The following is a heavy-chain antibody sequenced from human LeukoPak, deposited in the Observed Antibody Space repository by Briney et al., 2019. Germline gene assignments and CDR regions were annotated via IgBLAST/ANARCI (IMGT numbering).Heavy chain of an antibody. CDR2: ISTSGTT. V-gene: IGHV4-4*07. D-gene: IGHD1-1*01. J-gene: IGHJ5*02. Sequence: SETLSLTCTVSGASVSSYYWSWIRQPAGKGLEWIGRISTSGTTDCNPSLKSRVTMSLDTSKNQFSLKLSSVTAADTAVYYCAMDDWKSPHNWFDPWGQGTLVTDSS. CDR1: GASVSSYY. CDR3: AMDDWKSPHNWFDP.